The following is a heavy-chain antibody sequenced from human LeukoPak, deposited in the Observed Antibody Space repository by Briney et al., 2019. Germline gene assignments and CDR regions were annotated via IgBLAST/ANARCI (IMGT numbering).Heavy chain of an antibody. V-gene: IGHV3-23*01. D-gene: IGHD2/OR15-2a*01. CDR1: GFTFSSYA. Sequence: GGSLRLSCAASGFTFSSYAMSWVRQAPGKGLEWVSAISGSGGSTYYADSVKGRFTISRDNSKNTLYLQMNNLRAEDTAVYYCARGLIAFDFDYWGQGTLVTVSS. CDR3: ARGLIAFDFDY. CDR2: ISGSGGST. J-gene: IGHJ4*02.